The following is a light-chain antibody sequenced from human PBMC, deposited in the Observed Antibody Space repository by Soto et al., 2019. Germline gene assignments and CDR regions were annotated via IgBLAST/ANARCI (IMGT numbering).Light chain of an antibody. J-gene: IGKJ1*01. V-gene: IGKV3-15*01. CDR2: GSA. CDR1: QSVFSS. CDR3: QQYHSWPLT. Sequence: EIVMTQSPATLSVSPGERATLSCRASQSVFSSLAWYQQRPGQAPRLLIYGSATRATGIPDRFSGSGSGTEFTLTISSLQSEDSAVYYCQQYHSWPLTFGQGTKVDIK.